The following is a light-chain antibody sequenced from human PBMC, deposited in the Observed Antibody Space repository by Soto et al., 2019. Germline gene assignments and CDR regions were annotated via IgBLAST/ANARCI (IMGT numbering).Light chain of an antibody. CDR1: QDIINH. V-gene: IGKV1-27*01. Sequence: DIQMTQSPSSLSASVGDTVTITCRASQDIINHLAWYQQRPGKVPNLLIYGASTLLSGVLSRFRGSGSATHFTLTISSLQPEDVATYYCQNYHLALCTFGHWTRLEIK. J-gene: IGKJ5*01. CDR3: QNYHLALCT. CDR2: GAS.